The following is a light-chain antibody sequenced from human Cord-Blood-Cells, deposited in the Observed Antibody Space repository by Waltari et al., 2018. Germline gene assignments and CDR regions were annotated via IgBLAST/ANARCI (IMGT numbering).Light chain of an antibody. CDR3: QSYDSSLRV. CDR1: SSNIGAGYD. J-gene: IGLJ3*02. Sequence: QSVLTQPPSVSGAPRQRVTISCTGSSSNIGAGYDVHWYQQSPGTAPKLLIYGNSNRPSGVPDRFSGSKSGTSASLAITGLQAEDEADYYCQSYDSSLRVFGGGTKLTVL. CDR2: GNS. V-gene: IGLV1-40*01.